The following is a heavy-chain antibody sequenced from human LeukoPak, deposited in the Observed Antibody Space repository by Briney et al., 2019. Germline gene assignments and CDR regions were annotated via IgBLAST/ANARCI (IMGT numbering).Heavy chain of an antibody. CDR3: ARDSQTPLDY. V-gene: IGHV1-18*01. Sequence: GASVTVSRTASGYTFTSYGISWVRQAPGQGLEWMGWISAYNGNTNYAQKLQGRVTMTTDTSTSTAYMELRSLRSDDTAVYYCARDSQTPLDYWGQGTLVTVSS. CDR1: GYTFTSYG. J-gene: IGHJ4*02. CDR2: ISAYNGNT.